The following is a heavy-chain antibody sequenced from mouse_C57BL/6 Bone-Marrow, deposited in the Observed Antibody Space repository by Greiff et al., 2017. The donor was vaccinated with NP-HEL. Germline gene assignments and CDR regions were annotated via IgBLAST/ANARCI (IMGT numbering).Heavy chain of an antibody. CDR1: GYTFTSYW. J-gene: IGHJ2*01. V-gene: IGHV1-55*01. Sequence: QVQLQQPGAELVKPGASVKMSCKASGYTFTSYWITWVKQRPGQGLEWIGDIYPGSGSTNYNEKFKSKATLTVDTSSITAYMQLSSLASEDSAVYYCARGGLRYWGQGTTLTVSA. CDR2: IYPGSGST. D-gene: IGHD3-1*01. CDR3: ARGGLRY.